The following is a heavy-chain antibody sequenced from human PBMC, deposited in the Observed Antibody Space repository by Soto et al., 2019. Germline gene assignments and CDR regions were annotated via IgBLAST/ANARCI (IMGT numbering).Heavy chain of an antibody. J-gene: IGHJ4*02. Sequence: VGSLRLSSTASRFNCGNYAMRCIIQASGKGLEWVAVISYDGSNKYYADYVKGRFTISRDNSKNTLYLQMNSLRAEDTAVYYCARDGVGARGVVDYWGQGTLVTVSS. CDR2: ISYDGSNK. D-gene: IGHD1-26*01. CDR1: RFNCGNYA. V-gene: IGHV3-30-3*01. CDR3: ARDGVGARGVVDY.